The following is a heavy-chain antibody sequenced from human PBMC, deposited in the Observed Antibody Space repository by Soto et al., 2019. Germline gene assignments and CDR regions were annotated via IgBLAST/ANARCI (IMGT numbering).Heavy chain of an antibody. CDR2: INHSGST. Sequence: QVQLQQWGAGLLKPSETLSLTCAVYGGSFSGYYWSWIRQPPGKGLEWIGGINHSGSTNYNPSLKRRLSISVDTHKNQFPLNLRYVTAADTAEYYCARRRGRQQRVMSSYYGMDVWGQGTTVHLSS. J-gene: IGHJ6*01. D-gene: IGHD6-25*01. CDR3: ARRRGRQQRVMSSYYGMDV. V-gene: IGHV4-34*01. CDR1: GGSFSGYY.